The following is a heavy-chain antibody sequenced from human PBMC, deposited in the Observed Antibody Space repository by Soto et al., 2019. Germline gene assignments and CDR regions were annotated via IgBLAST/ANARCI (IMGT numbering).Heavy chain of an antibody. CDR3: ARGRSGSYYDY. D-gene: IGHD1-26*01. J-gene: IGHJ4*02. Sequence: EVQLVETGGGLIQPGGSLRLSSAACGFAVSSNYMSWLRQAPGKGLEWVSVIYSGGSTYYADSVKGRFTISRDNSKNTLYLQMNSLRAEDTAVYYCARGRSGSYYDYWGQGTLVTVSS. V-gene: IGHV3-53*02. CDR1: GFAVSSNY. CDR2: IYSGGST.